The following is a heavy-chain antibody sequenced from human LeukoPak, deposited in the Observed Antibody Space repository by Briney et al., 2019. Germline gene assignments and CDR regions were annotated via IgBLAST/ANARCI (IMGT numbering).Heavy chain of an antibody. CDR3: ARTYYYDSRIDP. CDR1: VGSISSHY. CDR2: IYYSWSS. Sequence: ETLSLTCTVSVGSISSHYWSCIRQPPGKGLEWTGYIYYSWSSKYNPSLKSRVTMSADTSKNQLSLKLSSVTAADTAVYYCARTYYYDSRIDPWGQGILVTVSS. J-gene: IGHJ5*02. D-gene: IGHD3-22*01. V-gene: IGHV4-59*08.